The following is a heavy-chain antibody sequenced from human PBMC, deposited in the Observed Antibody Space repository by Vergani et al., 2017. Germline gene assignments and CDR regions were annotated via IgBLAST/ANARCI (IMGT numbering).Heavy chain of an antibody. V-gene: IGHV5-51*01. J-gene: IGHJ4*02. CDR1: GYSFGSYW. Sequence: EVQLMQSGAEVKKPGESLKMSCKGSGYSFGSYWIGWVRQMPGKGLEWMGIIYPGDSDTRYSPSFQGQVSISADKATSTAFLQWTNLKASDTAMYYCTRHVPCGDGACLHFDHWGQGTQVTVSS. D-gene: IGHD2-21*01. CDR2: IYPGDSDT. CDR3: TRHVPCGDGACLHFDH.